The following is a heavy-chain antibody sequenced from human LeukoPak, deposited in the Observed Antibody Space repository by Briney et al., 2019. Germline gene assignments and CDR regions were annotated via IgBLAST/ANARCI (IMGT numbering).Heavy chain of an antibody. CDR2: ISWNSGSI. CDR1: GFTFDDYA. V-gene: IGHV3-9*01. Sequence: GGSLRLSCAASGFTFDDYAMHWVRQAPGKGLEWVSGISWNSGSIGYADSVKGRFTISRDNAKNSLYLQMKSLRAEDTALYYCAKVSGTTVTTYYFDYWGQGTLVTVSS. D-gene: IGHD4-17*01. CDR3: AKVSGTTVTTYYFDY. J-gene: IGHJ4*02.